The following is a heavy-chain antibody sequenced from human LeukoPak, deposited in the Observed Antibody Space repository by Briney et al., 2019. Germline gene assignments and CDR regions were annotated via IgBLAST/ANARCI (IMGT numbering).Heavy chain of an antibody. D-gene: IGHD3-22*01. J-gene: IGHJ4*02. V-gene: IGHV3-66*02. CDR2: IYSGGST. CDR1: GFTVSSNY. Sequence: GGSLRLSCAASGFTVSSNYMSWLRQAPGKGLEWVSVIYSGGSTYYADSVQGRFTISRDNSKNTLYLQMGSLRAEDMALYYCARARRPYYYDSSGYYVLDYWGQGTLVTVSS. CDR3: ARARRPYYYDSSGYYVLDY.